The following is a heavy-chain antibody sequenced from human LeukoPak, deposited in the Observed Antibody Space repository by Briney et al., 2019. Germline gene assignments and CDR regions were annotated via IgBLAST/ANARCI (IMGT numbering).Heavy chain of an antibody. V-gene: IGHV1-24*01. CDR1: GYTLTELS. CDR3: ATVYAFDAFDI. D-gene: IGHD5/OR15-5a*01. CDR2: FDPEDGET. Sequence: ASVKVSCKVSGYTLTELSMHWVRQAPGKGLEWMGGFDPEDGETIYAQKFQGRVTMTVDTSTDTAYMELSSLRSEDTAVYYCATVYAFDAFDIWGQGTMVTVSS. J-gene: IGHJ3*02.